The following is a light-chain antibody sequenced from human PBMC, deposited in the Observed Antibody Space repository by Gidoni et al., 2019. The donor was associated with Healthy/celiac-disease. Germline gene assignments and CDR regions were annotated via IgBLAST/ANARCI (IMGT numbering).Light chain of an antibody. CDR1: QSISSW. CDR3: QQDNSDSPT. J-gene: IGKJ1*01. V-gene: IGKV1-5*03. CDR2: KAS. Sequence: DIQMTQSPSTLSASVGDRVTITCRASQSISSWLAWYQQKPGKAPKLLIYKASSLESGVPSRFSGSGSGTEVTLTISSLQPDDFATYYCQQDNSDSPTFGQGTKVEIK.